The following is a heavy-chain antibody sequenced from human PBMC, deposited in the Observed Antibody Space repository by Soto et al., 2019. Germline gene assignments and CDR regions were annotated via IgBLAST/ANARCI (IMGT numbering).Heavy chain of an antibody. Sequence: SETLSLTCTVSGGSISTSVYYWGWIRQPPGRGLEWMANIYYSGSTNYNPSLKSRVTISVDTSKNQFSLKLSSVTAADTAVYYCARVRVVVAANTRCWFDPWGQGTLVTVSS. V-gene: IGHV4-39*07. J-gene: IGHJ5*02. CDR2: IYYSGST. CDR1: GGSISTSVYY. CDR3: ARVRVVVAANTRCWFDP. D-gene: IGHD2-15*01.